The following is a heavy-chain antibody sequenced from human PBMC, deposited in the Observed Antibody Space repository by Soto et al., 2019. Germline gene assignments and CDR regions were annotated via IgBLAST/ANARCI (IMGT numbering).Heavy chain of an antibody. CDR3: ARIVGATAYYYYGMDV. V-gene: IGHV5-51*01. CDR1: GFSFNRFW. J-gene: IGHJ6*02. Sequence: GESLKISCKTSGFSFNRFWIGWVRQMPGKGLEWMGIIYPGDSETRYSPSFRGQVTISADRSTSTAYLQWSSLKASDTAMYYCARIVGATAYYYYGMDVWGQGTTVTVSS. D-gene: IGHD1-26*01. CDR2: IYPGDSET.